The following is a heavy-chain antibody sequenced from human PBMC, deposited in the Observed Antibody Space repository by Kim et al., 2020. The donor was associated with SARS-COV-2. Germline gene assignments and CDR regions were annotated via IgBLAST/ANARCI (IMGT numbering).Heavy chain of an antibody. CDR3: ARGDYYDSSGYYPFDY. Sequence: SLKSRVTISVDTSKNQFSLKLSSVTAADTAVYYCARGDYYDSSGYYPFDYWGQGTLVTVSS. V-gene: IGHV4-31*02. J-gene: IGHJ4*02. D-gene: IGHD3-22*01.